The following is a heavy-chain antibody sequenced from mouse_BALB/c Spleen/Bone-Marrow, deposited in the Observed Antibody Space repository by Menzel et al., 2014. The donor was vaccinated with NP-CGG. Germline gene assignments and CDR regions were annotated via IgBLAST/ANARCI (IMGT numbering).Heavy chain of an antibody. J-gene: IGHJ3*01. CDR1: GYSITSGYS. V-gene: IGHV3-1*02. CDR2: IHYSGST. CDR3: ARGDRGVFAY. Sequence: EVMLVESGPNLVKPSQSLSLTCTVTGYSITSGYSWHWIRQFPGNKLEWMGYIHYSGSTNYNPSLKSRISITRDTSKNQVVLQLNSVTAEDTATYYGARGDRGVFAYCGQGTPVTISA. D-gene: IGHD3-3*01.